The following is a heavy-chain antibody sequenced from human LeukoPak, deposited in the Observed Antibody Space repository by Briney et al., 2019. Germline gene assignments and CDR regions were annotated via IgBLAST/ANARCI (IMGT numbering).Heavy chain of an antibody. Sequence: PSQTLSLTCTVSGGSISSGSYYWSWIRQPAGKGLEWIGRIYTSGSTNYNPSLKSRVTMSVDTSKNQFSLKLSSVTAADTAVYYCRGRNTFGFDYWGQGTLVTVSS. CDR1: GGSISSGSYY. D-gene: IGHD1-26*01. CDR2: IYTSGST. V-gene: IGHV4-61*02. CDR3: RGRNTFGFDY. J-gene: IGHJ4*02.